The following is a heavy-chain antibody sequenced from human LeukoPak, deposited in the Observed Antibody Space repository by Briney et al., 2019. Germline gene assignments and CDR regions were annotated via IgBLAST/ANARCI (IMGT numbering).Heavy chain of an antibody. Sequence: ASVKVSCKASGYTFTGYYMHWVRQAPGQGLEWMGWINPNSGGTNYAQKFQGWVTMTRDTSISTAYMELSGLRSDDTAVYYCARESYCSSPSCSHDYWGQGTLVTVSS. CDR3: ARESYCSSPSCSHDY. CDR2: INPNSGGT. CDR1: GYTFTGYY. V-gene: IGHV1-2*04. D-gene: IGHD2-2*01. J-gene: IGHJ4*02.